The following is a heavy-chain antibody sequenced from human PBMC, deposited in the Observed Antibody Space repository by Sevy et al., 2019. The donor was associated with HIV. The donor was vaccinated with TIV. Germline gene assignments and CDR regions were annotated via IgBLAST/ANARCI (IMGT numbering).Heavy chain of an antibody. J-gene: IGHJ6*02. CDR3: ARDCNSATCLWGLDV. V-gene: IGHV3-30*04. Sequence: GGSLRLSCAASGFTFSSYAMHWVRQAPGKGLEWVAVISYDGSNKYYADSVKGRFTISRDNSKNTLYLQMNSLRGEDTALYYCARDCNSATCLWGLDVWGQGTTVTVSS. CDR1: GFTFSSYA. D-gene: IGHD1-26*01. CDR2: ISYDGSNK.